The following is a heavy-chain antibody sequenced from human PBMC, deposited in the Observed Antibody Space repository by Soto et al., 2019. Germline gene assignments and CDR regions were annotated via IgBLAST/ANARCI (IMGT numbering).Heavy chain of an antibody. V-gene: IGHV1-18*01. J-gene: IGHJ5*02. CDR2: LSPYTDDP. Sequence: QGQLVQSGVEVKKPGASVRVSCSASGNTFTNFGVTWVRQAPGQGLEWMGWLSPYTDDPSYAQKFQGRVTMAMDTATNTAYLDLRSLTFDDTAVYYCAIVIPGPEAWFHPWGQGTLVTVSS. D-gene: IGHD2-21*01. CDR1: GNTFTNFG. CDR3: AIVIPGPEAWFHP.